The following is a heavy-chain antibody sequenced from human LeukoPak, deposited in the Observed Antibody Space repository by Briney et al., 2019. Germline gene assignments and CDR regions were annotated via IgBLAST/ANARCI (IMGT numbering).Heavy chain of an antibody. CDR1: GFTFSSYE. CDR2: ISSSGSTI. V-gene: IGHV3-48*03. D-gene: IGHD3-10*01. J-gene: IGHJ4*02. CDR3: ARAKYYYGSGSYMAPVFDY. Sequence: GGSLRLSCAASGFTFSSYEMNWVRQAPGKGLEWVSYISSSGSTIYYADSVKGRFTISRDNAKNSLYLQMNSLRAEDTAVYYCARAKYYYGSGSYMAPVFDYWGQGTLVTVSS.